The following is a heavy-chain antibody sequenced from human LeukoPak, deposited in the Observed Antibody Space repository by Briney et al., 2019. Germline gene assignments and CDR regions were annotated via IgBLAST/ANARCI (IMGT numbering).Heavy chain of an antibody. CDR3: ATDTERGYSGYVNY. CDR2: FDPEDGET. Sequence: ASVKASCKVSGYTLTELSMHWVRQAPGKGLEWMGGFDPEDGETIYAQKFQGRVTMTEDTSTDTAYMELSSLRSEDTAVYYCATDTERGYSGYVNYWGQGTLVTVSS. J-gene: IGHJ4*02. D-gene: IGHD5-12*01. CDR1: GYTLTELS. V-gene: IGHV1-24*01.